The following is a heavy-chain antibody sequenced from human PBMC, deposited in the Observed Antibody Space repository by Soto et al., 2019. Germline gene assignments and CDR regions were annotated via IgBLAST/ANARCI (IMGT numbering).Heavy chain of an antibody. Sequence: QVQLVQSGAEVKKPGASVKVSCKASGYTFTSYDINWVRQATGQGLEWMGWMNPNSGNTGYAQKSXGXXTMTRNSSISTAYMELSSLRSEDTAVYYCARADPYYYGMDVWGQGTTVTVSS. V-gene: IGHV1-8*01. CDR3: ARADPYYYGMDV. CDR1: GYTFTSYD. J-gene: IGHJ6*02. CDR2: MNPNSGNT.